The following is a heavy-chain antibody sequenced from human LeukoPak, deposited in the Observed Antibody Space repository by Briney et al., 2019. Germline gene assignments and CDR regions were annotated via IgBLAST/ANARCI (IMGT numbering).Heavy chain of an antibody. CDR1: GFTFGDYD. J-gene: IGHJ3*02. CDR2: IRSIGDR. V-gene: IGHV3-13*01. D-gene: IGHD6-19*01. Sequence: GGSLRLSCAASGFTFGDYDMDWVRHATGKGLEWVSAIRSIGDRFYSGSVKGRFTISRENAKNTLYLEMNSLRVGDTAVYYCPRLYSSGRYANAFDIWGQGTVVTVSS. CDR3: PRLYSSGRYANAFDI.